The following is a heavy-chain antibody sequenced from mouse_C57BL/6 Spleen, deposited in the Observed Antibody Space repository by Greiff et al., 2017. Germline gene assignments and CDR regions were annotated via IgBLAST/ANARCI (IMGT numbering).Heavy chain of an antibody. CDR1: GYTFTSYW. J-gene: IGHJ4*01. CDR2: INPSNGGT. CDR3: ARSPSDLLWLRHAMDY. V-gene: IGHV1-53*01. D-gene: IGHD2-2*01. Sequence: VQLKQPGTELVKPGASVKLSCKASGYTFTSYWMHWVKQRPGQGLEWIGNINPSNGGTNYNEKFKSKATLTVDKSSSTAYMQLSSLTSEDSAVYYCARSPSDLLWLRHAMDYWGQGTSVTVSS.